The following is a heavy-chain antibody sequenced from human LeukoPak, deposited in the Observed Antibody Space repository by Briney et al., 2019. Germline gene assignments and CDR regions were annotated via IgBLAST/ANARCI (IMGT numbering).Heavy chain of an antibody. CDR2: IKHDGSEN. Sequence: PGGSLRLSCAASGFNFSSYWMSWVRQAPGKGLEGVANIKHDGSENYYVDSVKGRFTISRDNAKNSLYLQMNSLRAEDTAVYYCARGYYDSSGYYYVSAFDYWGQGTLVTVSS. CDR1: GFNFSSYW. D-gene: IGHD3-22*01. J-gene: IGHJ4*02. V-gene: IGHV3-7*01. CDR3: ARGYYDSSGYYYVSAFDY.